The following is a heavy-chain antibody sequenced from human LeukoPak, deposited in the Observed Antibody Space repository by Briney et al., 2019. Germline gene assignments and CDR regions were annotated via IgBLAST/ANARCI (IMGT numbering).Heavy chain of an antibody. CDR3: AGGVGHAFDI. CDR1: GGSFSGYY. J-gene: IGHJ3*02. CDR2: IYHSGST. Sequence: SETLSLTCAVYGGSFSGYYWSWIRQPPGKGLEWIGEIYHSGSTNYNPSLKSRVSISVDKSKNQFSLKLSSVTAADTAVYYCAGGVGHAFDIWGQGTMVTVSS. V-gene: IGHV4-34*01. D-gene: IGHD2-15*01.